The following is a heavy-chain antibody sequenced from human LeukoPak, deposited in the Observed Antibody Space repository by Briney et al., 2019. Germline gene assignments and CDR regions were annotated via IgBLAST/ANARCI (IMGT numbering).Heavy chain of an antibody. D-gene: IGHD3-22*01. CDR1: GGSISSCGYY. CDR3: ARANYYDSSGPPSGLDY. V-gene: IGHV4-31*03. J-gene: IGHJ4*02. Sequence: PSETLSLTCTVSGGSISSCGYYWSWIRQHPGKGLEWIGYIYYSGSTYYNPSLKSRVTISVDTSKNQFSLKLSSVTAADTAVYYCARANYYDSSGPPSGLDYWGQGTLVTVSS. CDR2: IYYSGST.